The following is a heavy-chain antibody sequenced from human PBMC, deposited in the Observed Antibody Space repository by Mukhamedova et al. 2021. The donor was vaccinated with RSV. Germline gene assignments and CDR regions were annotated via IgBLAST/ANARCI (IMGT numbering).Heavy chain of an antibody. V-gene: IGHV3-74*01. J-gene: IGHJ6*03. CDR3: ARAGYTYGNYYYLDV. CDR2: ST. Sequence: STSYADSVKGRFTIFRDNAQNTLYLQMNNLRAEDAAVYYCARAGYTYGNYYYLDVMGKGTPVTV. D-gene: IGHD5-18*01.